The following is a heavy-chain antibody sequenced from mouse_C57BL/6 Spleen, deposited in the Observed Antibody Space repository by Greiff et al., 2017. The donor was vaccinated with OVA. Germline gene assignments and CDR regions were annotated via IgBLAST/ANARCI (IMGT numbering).Heavy chain of an antibody. CDR2: ISSGSSTI. D-gene: IGHD1-1*01. CDR3: AKTYGSSPFAY. CDR1: GFTFSDYG. J-gene: IGHJ3*01. V-gene: IGHV5-17*01. Sequence: DVKLVESGGGLVKPGGSLKLSCAASGFTFSDYGMHWVRQAPEKGLEWVAYISSGSSTIYYADTVKGRFTISRDNAKNTLFLQMTSLRSEDTAMYYCAKTYGSSPFAYWGQGTLVTVSA.